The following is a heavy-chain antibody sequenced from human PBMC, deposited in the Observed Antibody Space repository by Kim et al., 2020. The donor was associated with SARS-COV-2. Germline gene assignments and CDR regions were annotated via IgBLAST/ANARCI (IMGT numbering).Heavy chain of an antibody. V-gene: IGHV3-23*01. Sequence: GGSLRLSCAASGFTFSSYAMSWVRQAPGKGLEWVSAISGSGGSTYYADSVKGRFTISRDNSKNTLYLQMNSLRAEDTAVYYCARDNSPPITFGGAPFYFDYWGQGTLVTVSS. CDR1: GFTFSSYA. J-gene: IGHJ4*02. CDR3: ARDNSPPITFGGAPFYFDY. D-gene: IGHD3-16*01. CDR2: ISGSGGST.